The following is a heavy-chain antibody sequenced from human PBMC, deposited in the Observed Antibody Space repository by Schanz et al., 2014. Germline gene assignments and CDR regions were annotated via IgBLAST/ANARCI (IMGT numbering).Heavy chain of an antibody. Sequence: EVQLLESGGGLVQPGGSLRLSCAASGFTFSSYAMTWVRQAPGMGLEWVSAMNESHSTIYYADSVRGRFSISRDSSKNTLFLQMNSLRTEDTAVYYCARLDPYCRSGTCSRAFDFWGQGTLVTVSS. CDR2: MNESHSTI. J-gene: IGHJ4*02. CDR3: ARLDPYCRSGTCSRAFDF. V-gene: IGHV3-23*01. D-gene: IGHD2-15*01. CDR1: GFTFSSYA.